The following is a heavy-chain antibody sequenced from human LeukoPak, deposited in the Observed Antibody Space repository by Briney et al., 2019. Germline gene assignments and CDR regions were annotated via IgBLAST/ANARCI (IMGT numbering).Heavy chain of an antibody. Sequence: SENLSLTCTVSGASISSSSWTWIRQSPGKGMESLGFISNNGKTKYKSSFEGRVSMSLDTSKSQFSLTLSSVTAADTAVYFCARRIYSGTVRHLLYSFMDVWGKGTTVIVS. J-gene: IGHJ6*03. CDR2: ISNNGKT. V-gene: IGHV4-59*08. CDR3: ARRIYSGTVRHLLYSFMDV. D-gene: IGHD2-21*01. CDR1: GASISSSS.